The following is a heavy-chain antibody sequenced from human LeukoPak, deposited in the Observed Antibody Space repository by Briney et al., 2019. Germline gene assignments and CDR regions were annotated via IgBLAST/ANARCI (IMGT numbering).Heavy chain of an antibody. J-gene: IGHJ5*02. CDR2: INHSGST. V-gene: IGHV4-34*01. CDR3: ARDGFYCSGGSCYSTRVNWFDP. Sequence: SETLSLTCTVSGGSISSYYWSWIRQPPGKGLEWIGEINHSGSTNYNPSLKSRVTISVDTSKNQFSLKLSSVTAADTAVYYCARDGFYCSGGSCYSTRVNWFDPWGQGTLVTVSS. D-gene: IGHD2-15*01. CDR1: GGSISSYY.